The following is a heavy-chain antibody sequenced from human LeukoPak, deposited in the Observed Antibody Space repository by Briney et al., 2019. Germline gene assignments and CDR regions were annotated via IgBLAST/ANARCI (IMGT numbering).Heavy chain of an antibody. V-gene: IGHV1-46*01. D-gene: IGHD3-10*01. CDR3: ARDRSGFGELLTPGYFDY. CDR2: INPSGGST. J-gene: IGHJ4*02. CDR1: GYTFTSYY. Sequence: ASVKVSCKASGYTFTSYYMHWVRQAPGQGLEWMGIINPSGGSTSYAQKFQGRVTMTRDTSTSTVYMELSSLRSEDTAVYYCARDRSGFGELLTPGYFDYWGQGTLATVSS.